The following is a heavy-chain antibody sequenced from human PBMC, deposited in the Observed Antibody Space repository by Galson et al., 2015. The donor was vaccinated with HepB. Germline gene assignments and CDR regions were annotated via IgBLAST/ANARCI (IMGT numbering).Heavy chain of an antibody. CDR1: GFTFSSYA. V-gene: IGHV3-23*01. D-gene: IGHD2-8*01. CDR3: AKVRGEARLMVYAMHYYYYGMDV. Sequence: SLRLSCAASGFTFSSYAMSWVRQAPGKGLEWVSAISGSGGSTYYADSVKGRFTISRDNSKNTLYLQMNSLRAEDTAVYYCAKVRGEARLMVYAMHYYYYGMDVWGQGTTVTVSS. CDR2: ISGSGGST. J-gene: IGHJ6*02.